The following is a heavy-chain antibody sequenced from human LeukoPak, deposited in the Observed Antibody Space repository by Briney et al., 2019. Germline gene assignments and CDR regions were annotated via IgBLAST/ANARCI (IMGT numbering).Heavy chain of an antibody. Sequence: PSETLSLTCTVSGGSISSSYWSWIRQPPGKELEWIGYIYYSGSTNYNPSLKSRVTISVDTSKYQFSLKLSSVTAADTAVYYCARGSMADIVGATTVDYWGQGTLVTVSS. CDR2: IYYSGST. CDR3: ARGSMADIVGATTVDY. V-gene: IGHV4-59*01. J-gene: IGHJ4*02. D-gene: IGHD1-26*01. CDR1: GGSISSSY.